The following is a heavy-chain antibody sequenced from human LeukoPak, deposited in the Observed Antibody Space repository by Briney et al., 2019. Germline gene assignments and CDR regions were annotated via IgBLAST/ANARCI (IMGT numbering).Heavy chain of an antibody. V-gene: IGHV3-21*01. J-gene: IGHJ4*02. CDR3: ARESSGYFY. CDR1: GFTFGDYG. CDR2: ISSSGSFR. D-gene: IGHD3-22*01. Sequence: GGSLRLSCAASGFTFGDYGMNWVRQAPGKGMEWVSSISSSGSFRYYADSVKGRFTISRDNAKNSLYLQMNSLRAEDTAVYYCARESSGYFYWGQGTLVTVSS.